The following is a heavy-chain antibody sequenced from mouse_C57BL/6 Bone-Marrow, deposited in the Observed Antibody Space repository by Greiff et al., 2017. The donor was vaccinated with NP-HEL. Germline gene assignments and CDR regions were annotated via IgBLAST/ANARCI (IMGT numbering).Heavy chain of an antibody. D-gene: IGHD2-4*01. J-gene: IGHJ4*01. CDR1: GYTFTSYW. CDR2: IHPNSGST. Sequence: VQLQQPGAELVKPWASVKLSCKASGYTFTSYWMHWVKQRPGQGLEWIGMIHPNSGSTNYNEKFKSKATLTVDKSSSTAYMQLSSLTSEDSAVYYCARPDIYNDYDVAMDYWGQGTSVTVSS. V-gene: IGHV1-64*01. CDR3: ARPDIYNDYDVAMDY.